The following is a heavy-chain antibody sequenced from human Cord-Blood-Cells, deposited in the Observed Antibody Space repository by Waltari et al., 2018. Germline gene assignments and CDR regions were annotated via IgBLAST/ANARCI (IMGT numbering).Heavy chain of an antibody. Sequence: EVQLLESGGGLVQPGGSLRLSCAASGFTFSRYAMLWVRQGPGKWLEWFSAISGIGGRTYYADSVKGRFTISRDNSKNTLYLQMNSLRAEDTAVYYCAKDKLPGGDLEWLLYDYWGQGTLVTVSS. D-gene: IGHD3-3*01. CDR2: ISGIGGRT. CDR3: AKDKLPGGDLEWLLYDY. J-gene: IGHJ4*02. V-gene: IGHV3-23*01. CDR1: GFTFSRYA.